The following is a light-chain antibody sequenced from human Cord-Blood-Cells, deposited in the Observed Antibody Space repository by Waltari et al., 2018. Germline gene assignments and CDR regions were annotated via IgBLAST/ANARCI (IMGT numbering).Light chain of an antibody. CDR3: QTWGTGIVV. V-gene: IGLV4-69*01. Sequence: QLVLTQSPSASASLGASGKLTCTLSSGHSSYDIAWHKQQPEKGPRYLMKLNSDGSHSKGDGIPDRFSGSSSGAVLYLTISSLQSEDEADYYCQTWGTGIVVFGGGTKLTVL. J-gene: IGLJ2*01. CDR1: SGHSSYD. CDR2: LNSDGSH.